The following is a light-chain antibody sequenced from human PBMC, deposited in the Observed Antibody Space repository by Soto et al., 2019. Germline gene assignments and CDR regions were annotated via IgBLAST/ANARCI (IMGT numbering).Light chain of an antibody. CDR1: SSNIGAGYD. Sequence: QSVLTQPPSVSGAPGQRVTIFCTGSSSNIGAGYDVHWYQLLPGRAPKLLIYGNTNRPSGVPDRFSGSKSATSASLAITGLQAEDEAIYYCQSYDNTLSGPIYVFGTGTKLTVL. V-gene: IGLV1-40*01. J-gene: IGLJ1*01. CDR2: GNT. CDR3: QSYDNTLSGPIYV.